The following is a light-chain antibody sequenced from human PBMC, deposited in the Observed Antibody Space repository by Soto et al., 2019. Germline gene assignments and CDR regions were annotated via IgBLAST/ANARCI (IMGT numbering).Light chain of an antibody. Sequence: EIVLTQSPATLSLSPGERATLSCRASQSVSSYLAWYQQKPGQAPRLLIYDASNRATGIPARFSGSGSGTAVTLTISSLAPEDFAVYYCQQRSNSPITFGPGTKVDIK. CDR3: QQRSNSPIT. CDR1: QSVSSY. V-gene: IGKV3-11*01. CDR2: DAS. J-gene: IGKJ3*01.